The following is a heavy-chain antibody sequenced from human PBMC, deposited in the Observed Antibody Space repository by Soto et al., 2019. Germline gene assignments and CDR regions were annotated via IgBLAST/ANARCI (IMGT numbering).Heavy chain of an antibody. J-gene: IGHJ4*02. CDR2: IIPIFGTA. CDR3: AINTIFGVVLLYYFDY. V-gene: IGHV1-69*13. CDR1: GGTFSSYA. Sequence: SVKVSCKASGGTFSSYAISWVRQAPGQGLEWMGGIIPIFGTANYAQKFQGRVTITADESTSTAYMELSSLRSEDTAVYYCAINTIFGVVLLYYFDYWGQGTLVTVSS. D-gene: IGHD3-3*01.